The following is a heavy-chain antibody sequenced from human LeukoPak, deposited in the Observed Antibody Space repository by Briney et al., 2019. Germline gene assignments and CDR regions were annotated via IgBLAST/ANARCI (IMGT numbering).Heavy chain of an antibody. Sequence: GGSLRLSCAASGFTVSTNYMSWVRQAPGKGLEWVSVIYSGGSTYYADSVKGRFTISRDNSKNTLYLQMNSLRAEDTAVYYCARGYYYDSSGYCSVFHHWGQGTLVTVSS. D-gene: IGHD3-22*01. V-gene: IGHV3-66*02. CDR3: ARGYYYDSSGYCSVFHH. J-gene: IGHJ1*01. CDR2: IYSGGST. CDR1: GFTVSTNY.